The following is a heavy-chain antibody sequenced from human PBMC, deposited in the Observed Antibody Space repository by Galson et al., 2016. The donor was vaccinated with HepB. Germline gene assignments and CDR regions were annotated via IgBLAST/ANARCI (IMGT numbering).Heavy chain of an antibody. V-gene: IGHV2-70*01. D-gene: IGHD3-9*01. Sequence: PALVKPTQTLTLTCTFSGFSLSTYGMSVSWIRQPPGKALEWLALIDWADDKYYTSSLKTRLTISKDTSKNQVVLTMTNMDPVDTATYYCARIRKRYFDWLPFHYWGQGTLVTVSS. J-gene: IGHJ4*02. CDR3: ARIRKRYFDWLPFHY. CDR1: GFSLSTYGMS. CDR2: IDWADDK.